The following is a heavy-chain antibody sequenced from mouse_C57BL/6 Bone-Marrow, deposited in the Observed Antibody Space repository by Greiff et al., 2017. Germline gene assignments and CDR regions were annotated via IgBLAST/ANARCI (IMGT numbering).Heavy chain of an antibody. Sequence: VQLQESGAELVRPGASVTLSYKASGYTFTDYEMHWVKQTPVHGLEWIGAIDPETGVTAYNQKFKGKAILTADKSSSTAYMELRSLTSEDSAVYYCTRREIYYDYPYYFDYWGQGTTLTVSS. CDR1: GYTFTDYE. J-gene: IGHJ2*01. V-gene: IGHV1-15*01. CDR2: IDPETGVT. D-gene: IGHD2-4*01. CDR3: TRREIYYDYPYYFDY.